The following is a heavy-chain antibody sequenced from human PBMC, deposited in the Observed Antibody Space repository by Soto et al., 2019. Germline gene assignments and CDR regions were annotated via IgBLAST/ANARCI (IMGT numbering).Heavy chain of an antibody. CDR2: FFYSGST. J-gene: IGHJ4*02. D-gene: IGHD3-16*01. V-gene: IGHV4-39*01. CDR3: ARTFGGHLYSFDF. Sequence: SETLSLTCIVSGGSFSSSSYYWGWIRQPPGKGLEWIGSFFYSGSTYYNPSLKSRVTISVDTSKNQFSLRLSSVTAADTAIYYCARTFGGHLYSFDFWGQGTLVTVSS. CDR1: GGSFSSSSYY.